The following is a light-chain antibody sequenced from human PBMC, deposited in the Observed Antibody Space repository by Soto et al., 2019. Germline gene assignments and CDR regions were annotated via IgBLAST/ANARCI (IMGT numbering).Light chain of an antibody. CDR1: QSISRY. Sequence: DIQMPKPPSSLSASVGDRVTITCRASQSISRYLNWYQQKPGKALKLLIYAASSLQGGVPSRFSGSGSGTDFTLTIRCLQPEDFATYYCQQSYSTPQNTFGQGTKLEIK. V-gene: IGKV1-39*01. CDR3: QQSYSTPQNT. J-gene: IGKJ2*01. CDR2: AAS.